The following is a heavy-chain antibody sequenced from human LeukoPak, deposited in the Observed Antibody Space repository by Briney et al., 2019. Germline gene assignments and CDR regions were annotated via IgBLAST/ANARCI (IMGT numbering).Heavy chain of an antibody. V-gene: IGHV4-38-2*02. CDR2: IYRSGST. CDR3: ARANYGGFDY. D-gene: IGHD5-24*01. J-gene: IGHJ4*02. CDR1: GFSISSGYY. Sequence: SETLSLTCIVSGFSISSGYYWGWMRQPPGKGLEWIGNIYRSGSTYYNPSLKSRVTISVDTSKNQFSLRLTSVTAADTAVYYCARANYGGFDYWGPGTLVPVSS.